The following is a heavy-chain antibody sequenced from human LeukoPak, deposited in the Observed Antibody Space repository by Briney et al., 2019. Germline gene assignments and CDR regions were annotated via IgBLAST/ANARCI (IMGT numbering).Heavy chain of an antibody. CDR2: IWYDGSKK. CDR3: ARDTQDDTPFDL. Sequence: TGGSLRLSCEASGFTLSSFGMHWVRQAPGKGLQWVAVIWYDGSKKYYRDSVKGRFTISRDNSKKTLYLEMSGLRPDDTAVYFCARDTQDDTPFDLWGQGTLVTVSS. J-gene: IGHJ5*02. D-gene: IGHD2-15*01. V-gene: IGHV3-33*01. CDR1: GFTLSSFG.